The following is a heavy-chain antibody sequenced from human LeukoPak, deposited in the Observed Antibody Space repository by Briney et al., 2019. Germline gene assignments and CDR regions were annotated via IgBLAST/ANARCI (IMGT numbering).Heavy chain of an antibody. D-gene: IGHD2-2*01. V-gene: IGHV4-34*01. J-gene: IGHJ4*02. CDR3: ARGGYCSSTSCPLEY. CDR1: GGSFSGYY. CDR2: INHSGST. Sequence: SETLSLTCAVYGGSFSGYYWSWIRQPPGKGLEWIGEINHSGSTNYNPPLKSRVTISVDTSKNQFSLKLSSVTAADTAVYYCARGGYCSSTSCPLEYWGQGTLVTVSS.